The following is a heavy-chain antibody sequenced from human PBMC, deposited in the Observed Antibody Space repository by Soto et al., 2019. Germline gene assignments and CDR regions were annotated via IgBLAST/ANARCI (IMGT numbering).Heavy chain of an antibody. V-gene: IGHV3-48*02. CDR2: ISSSSSTI. CDR1: GFTFSSYS. D-gene: IGHD3-3*01. J-gene: IGHJ2*01. CDR3: ARDRLTYYDFWSGYYTHWYFDL. Sequence: HPGGSLRLSCAASGFTFSSYSMNWVRQAPGKGLEWVSYISSSSSTIYYADSVKGRFTNSRDNAKNSLYLQMNSLRDEDTAVYYCARDRLTYYDFWSGYYTHWYFDLWGRGTLVTVSS.